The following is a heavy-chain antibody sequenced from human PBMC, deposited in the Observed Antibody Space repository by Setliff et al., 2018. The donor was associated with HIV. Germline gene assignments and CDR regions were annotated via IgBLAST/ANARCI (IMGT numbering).Heavy chain of an antibody. D-gene: IGHD3-9*01. V-gene: IGHV4-61*09. J-gene: IGHJ6*03. Sequence: SETLSLTCTVPGDSISSGSYFWIWIRQPAGKGLEWIGHISTTGSTNYNPSLKSRVIMSVDTSRNQFSLKLSSVTAADTAVYYCARGHDNKYYYFYYMDVWGKGTTVTVSS. CDR1: GDSISSGSYF. CDR3: ARGHDNKYYYFYYMDV. CDR2: ISTTGST.